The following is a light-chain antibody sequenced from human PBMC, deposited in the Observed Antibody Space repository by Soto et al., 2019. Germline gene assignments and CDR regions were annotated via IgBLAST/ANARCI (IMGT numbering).Light chain of an antibody. CDR1: QSVSSN. CDR2: GVY. Sequence: EIVMTPPPTILSVSPGERAPLSCRASQSVSSNLAWYQQKPGQAPRLLMYGVYTRAPGTPARFSGSGSRTEFTLTISSLQFEDFAVYYCQQYNNWRRTFGQGTKVDI. V-gene: IGKV3D-15*01. J-gene: IGKJ1*01. CDR3: QQYNNWRRT.